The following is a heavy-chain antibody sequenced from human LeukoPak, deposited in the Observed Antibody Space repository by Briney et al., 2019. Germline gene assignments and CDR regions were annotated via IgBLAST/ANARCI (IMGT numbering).Heavy chain of an antibody. CDR2: IYYSGST. Sequence: SETLSLTCAVYGGSFSSYYWGWIRQPPGKGLEWIGSIYYSGSTYYNPSLKSRVTISVDTSKNQFSLKLSSVTAADTAVYYCARLVRESYYGSGSYFHYFDYWGQGTLVTVSS. CDR3: ARLVRESYYGSGSYFHYFDY. CDR1: GGSFSSYY. J-gene: IGHJ4*02. D-gene: IGHD3-10*01. V-gene: IGHV4-39*01.